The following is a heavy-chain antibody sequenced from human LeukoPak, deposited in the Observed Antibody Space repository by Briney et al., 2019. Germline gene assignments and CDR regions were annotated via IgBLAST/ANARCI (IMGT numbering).Heavy chain of an antibody. V-gene: IGHV1-18*01. CDR3: ARDRYDFWSGYPSYGMDV. CDR1: GYTFTSYG. CDR2: ISAYNGNT. J-gene: IGHJ6*02. Sequence: ASVKVSCKASGYTFTSYGISWVRQAPGQGLEWMGWISAYNGNTNYAQKLQGRVTMTTDTSTSTAYMELTSLRSDDTAVYYCARDRYDFWSGYPSYGMDVWGQGTTVTVSS. D-gene: IGHD3-3*01.